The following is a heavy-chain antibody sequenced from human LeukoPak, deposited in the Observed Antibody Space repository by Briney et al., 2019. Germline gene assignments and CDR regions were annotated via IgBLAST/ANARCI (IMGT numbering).Heavy chain of an antibody. Sequence: ASVKVSCKASGYTFTSYAMNWVRQAPGQGLEWMGWINPNSGGTNYAQKFQGRVTMTRDTSISTAYMELSRLRSDDTAVYYCARDAGDPLTYFFDYWGQGTLVTVSS. CDR2: INPNSGGT. J-gene: IGHJ4*02. D-gene: IGHD3-9*01. V-gene: IGHV1-2*02. CDR3: ARDAGDPLTYFFDY. CDR1: GYTFTSYA.